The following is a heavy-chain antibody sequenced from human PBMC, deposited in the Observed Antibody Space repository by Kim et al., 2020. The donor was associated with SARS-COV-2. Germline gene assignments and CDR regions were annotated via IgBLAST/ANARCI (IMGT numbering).Heavy chain of an antibody. J-gene: IGHJ4*02. D-gene: IGHD6-6*01. Sequence: YSQKFQGRVTITRDTSASTAYMELSSLRSEDTAVYYCARESIPEGYYFDYWGQGTLVTVSS. V-gene: IGHV1-3*01. CDR3: ARESIPEGYYFDY.